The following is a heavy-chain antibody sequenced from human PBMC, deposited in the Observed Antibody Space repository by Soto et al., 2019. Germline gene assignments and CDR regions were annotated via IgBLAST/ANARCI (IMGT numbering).Heavy chain of an antibody. Sequence: GGSLRLSCAASGFTFSSYWMSWVHQAPGKGLEWVANIKQDGSEKYYVDSVKGRFTISRDNAKNSLYLQMNSLRAEDTAVYYCAREGNYYGSGSYYIAFDIWGQGTMVTVSS. CDR1: GFTFSSYW. D-gene: IGHD3-10*01. CDR3: AREGNYYGSGSYYIAFDI. CDR2: IKQDGSEK. J-gene: IGHJ3*02. V-gene: IGHV3-7*03.